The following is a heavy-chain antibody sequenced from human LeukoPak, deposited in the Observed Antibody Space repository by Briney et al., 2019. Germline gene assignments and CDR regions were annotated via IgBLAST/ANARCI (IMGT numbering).Heavy chain of an antibody. CDR2: ISAYNGNT. V-gene: IGHV1-18*01. J-gene: IGHJ4*02. Sequence: ASVKVSCKTSGYTFTSSGISWVRQAPGQGLEWMGWISAYNGNTNYAQKLQVRVTMTTDTSTSTAYMELRSLTSDDTAVYYCARRSTLYSSGRFYFDYWGQGTLVTVSS. CDR3: ARRSTLYSSGRFYFDY. CDR1: GYTFTSSG. D-gene: IGHD6-19*01.